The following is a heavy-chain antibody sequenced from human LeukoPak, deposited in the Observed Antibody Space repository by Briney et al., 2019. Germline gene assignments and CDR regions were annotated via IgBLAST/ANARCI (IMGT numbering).Heavy chain of an antibody. Sequence: GGSLRLSCAASGFTFSSYWMHWARQAPGKGLVWVSRINSDGSSTSYADSVKGRFTISRDNAKNTLYLQMNSLRAEDTAVYYCAYSSSWYLFDYWGQGTLVTVSS. D-gene: IGHD6-13*01. V-gene: IGHV3-74*01. CDR1: GFTFSSYW. CDR2: INSDGSST. J-gene: IGHJ4*02. CDR3: AYSSSWYLFDY.